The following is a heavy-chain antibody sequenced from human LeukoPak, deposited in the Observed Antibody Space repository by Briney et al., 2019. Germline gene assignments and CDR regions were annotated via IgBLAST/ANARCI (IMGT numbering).Heavy chain of an antibody. CDR3: ATDTRKSLFGDLSTVHLYYYMDV. J-gene: IGHJ6*03. V-gene: IGHV1-24*01. CDR1: GYTLTELS. CDR2: FDREDGET. Sequence: ASVKVSCKVSGYTLTELSIHWVRQAPGKGLEWMGCFDREDGETIYAQKFEGRVTMTEDTSTDAAYMELSRLKSEDTAVYYCATDTRKSLFGDLSTVHLYYYMDVWGKGTPVTVSS. D-gene: IGHD3-10*02.